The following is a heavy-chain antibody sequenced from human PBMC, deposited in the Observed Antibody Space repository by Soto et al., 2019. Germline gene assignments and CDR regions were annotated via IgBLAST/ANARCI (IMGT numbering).Heavy chain of an antibody. CDR1: GFTVSNNF. J-gene: IGHJ4*02. CDR3: ARDGNGQRGSPH. Sequence: VQLVESGGGLIQAGGSLRLSCAVSGFTVSNNFMMWVRQAPGKGLEWVSLIYSGGSISYADSVKGRFTISRGGSMNMLYLQMISLTAEDTAVYYCARDGNGQRGSPHWGQGTLVTVSS. D-gene: IGHD3-16*01. CDR2: IYSGGSI. V-gene: IGHV3-53*02.